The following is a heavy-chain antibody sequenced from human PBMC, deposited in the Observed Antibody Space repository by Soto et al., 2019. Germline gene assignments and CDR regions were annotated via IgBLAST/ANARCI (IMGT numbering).Heavy chain of an antibody. CDR3: AHREMVDGMDV. CDR2: IYWNDDK. J-gene: IGHJ6*02. V-gene: IGHV2-5*01. CDR1: GFSLSTSGVG. Sequence: QITLKESGPTLVNPTQPLTLTCTFSGFSLSTSGVGVGWIRQPPGKALEWLALIYWNDDKRYNPSLKSRLTITKDTPKNQVVLTMTNMDPVDTATYYCAHREMVDGMDVWGQGTTVTVSS. D-gene: IGHD2-15*01.